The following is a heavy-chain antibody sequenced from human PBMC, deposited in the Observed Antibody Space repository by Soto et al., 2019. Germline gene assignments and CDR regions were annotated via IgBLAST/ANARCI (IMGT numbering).Heavy chain of an antibody. Sequence: QVQLVESGGGVVQPGRSLRLSCAASGFTFSTYAMHWVRQAPGKGLEWVAVISYDGVDKYYADSVKGRFTISRDNSKNTLYLQMNSLRAEDTAVYYCARDAVAGTLNSLWGVSLKDNWFDPWGQGTLVTVSS. V-gene: IGHV3-30-3*01. CDR3: ARDAVAGTLNSLWGVSLKDNWFDP. CDR2: ISYDGVDK. CDR1: GFTFSTYA. J-gene: IGHJ5*02. D-gene: IGHD6-19*01.